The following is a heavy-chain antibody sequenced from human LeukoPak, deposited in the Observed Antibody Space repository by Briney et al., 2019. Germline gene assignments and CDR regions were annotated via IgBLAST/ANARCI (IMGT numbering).Heavy chain of an antibody. V-gene: IGHV3-74*01. D-gene: IGHD1-26*01. CDR2: INTDGSST. CDR3: AKVLRWELPSRGAFDI. CDR1: GFTVSSNY. J-gene: IGHJ3*02. Sequence: GGSLRLSCAASGFTVSSNYMSWVRQAPGKGLEWVSRINTDGSSTSYADSVKGRFTISRDNAKNTLYLQMNSLRAEDTAVYYCAKVLRWELPSRGAFDIWGQGTMVTVSS.